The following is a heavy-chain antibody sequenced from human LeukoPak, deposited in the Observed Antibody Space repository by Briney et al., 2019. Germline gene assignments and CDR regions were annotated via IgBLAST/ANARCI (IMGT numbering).Heavy chain of an antibody. CDR1: GGSISSGGHY. CDR2: ITDSGST. D-gene: IGHD3-10*01. Sequence: SQTLSLTCTVSGGSISSGGHYWSWIRQHPGKGLEWIGHITDSGSTYYNPSLESRITTSIDTSKNQFSLKLRSVTAADTAVYYCTRDSIMVRGGRYFDYWGQGTLVTVSS. V-gene: IGHV4-31*03. J-gene: IGHJ4*02. CDR3: TRDSIMVRGGRYFDY.